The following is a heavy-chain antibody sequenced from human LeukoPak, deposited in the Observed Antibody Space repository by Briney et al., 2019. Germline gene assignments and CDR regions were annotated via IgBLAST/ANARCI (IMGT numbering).Heavy chain of an antibody. V-gene: IGHV4-59*01. D-gene: IGHD2-15*01. J-gene: IGHJ4*02. CDR3: ARGSSIEAGCWPN. CDR2: IYYSGST. CDR1: GGSISSYY. Sequence: PSETLSLTCTVSGGSISSYYFSWIGQPPGKGLEWIGYIYYSGSTNYNPSLKSRVSMSVDTSKRQFYLNVYSVTAADTAVYYCARGSSIEAGCWPNWGQGTLVTVSS.